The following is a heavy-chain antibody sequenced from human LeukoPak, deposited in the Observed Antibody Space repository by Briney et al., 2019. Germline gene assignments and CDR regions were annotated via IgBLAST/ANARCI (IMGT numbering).Heavy chain of an antibody. Sequence: GGSLRLSCAASGFTFSSFAMNWVRQAPGKGLERVSAISGSAINTYYADSVKGRFTISRDNAKNTLSLQMNSLRAEDTAVYYCARGARIVVVPSAMHFDFWGQGTLVSVSS. CDR1: GFTFSSFA. V-gene: IGHV3-23*01. CDR2: ISGSAINT. CDR3: ARGARIVVVPSAMHFDF. D-gene: IGHD2-2*01. J-gene: IGHJ4*02.